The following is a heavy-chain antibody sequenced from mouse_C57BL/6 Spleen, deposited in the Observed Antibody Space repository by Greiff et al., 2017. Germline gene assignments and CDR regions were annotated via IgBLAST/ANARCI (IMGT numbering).Heavy chain of an antibody. Sequence: EVKLEESGGGLVQPGGSMKLSCVASGFTFSNYWMNWVRQSPEKGLEWVAQIRLKSDNYATHYAESVKGRFTISRDDSKSSVYLQMNNLRAEDTGIYYCTIFTTVVATDWYFDVWGTGTTVTVSS. CDR1: GFTFSNYW. J-gene: IGHJ1*03. CDR3: TIFTTVVATDWYFDV. V-gene: IGHV6-3*01. CDR2: IRLKSDNYAT. D-gene: IGHD1-1*01.